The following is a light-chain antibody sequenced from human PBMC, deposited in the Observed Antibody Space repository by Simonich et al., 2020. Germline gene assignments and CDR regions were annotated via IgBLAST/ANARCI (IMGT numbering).Light chain of an antibody. J-gene: IGLJ3*02. CDR2: EDN. V-gene: IGLV6-57*03. Sequence: NFMLTQPHSVSESPGKTVTISCTRSSGSIASNYVQWYQQRPGSAPTTVIYEDNQRPSGVPVRFSGSIDSSSNSASLPISGLKTEDEADYYCQSYDSSNQVFGGGTKLTVL. CDR3: QSYDSSNQV. CDR1: SGSIASNY.